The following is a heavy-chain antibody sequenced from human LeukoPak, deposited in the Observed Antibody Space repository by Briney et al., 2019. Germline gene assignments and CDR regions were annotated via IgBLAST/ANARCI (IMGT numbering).Heavy chain of an antibody. J-gene: IGHJ3*02. CDR2: ISGSGGST. V-gene: IGHV3-23*01. Sequence: PGGSLGLSCAASGFTFSSYAMSWVRQAPGKGLEWVSAISGSGGSTYYADSVKGRFTISRDNSKNTLYLQMNSLRAEDTAVYYCAKTFRGSSWYRAFDIWGQGTMVTVPS. CDR3: AKTFRGSSWYRAFDI. CDR1: GFTFSSYA. D-gene: IGHD6-13*01.